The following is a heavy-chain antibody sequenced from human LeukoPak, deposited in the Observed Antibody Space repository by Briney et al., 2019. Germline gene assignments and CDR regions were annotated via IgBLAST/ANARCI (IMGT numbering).Heavy chain of an antibody. Sequence: KPGGSLRLSCAASGFTFSDYYMSWIRQAPGKGLEWVSYISSSGSTIYYADSVKGRFTISRDNAKNSLYLQMNSLRAEDTAVYYCARDPYYDFWSGYRGGDDYWGQGTLVTVSS. CDR2: ISSSGSTI. D-gene: IGHD3-3*01. CDR3: ARDPYYDFWSGYRGGDDY. CDR1: GFTFSDYY. J-gene: IGHJ4*02. V-gene: IGHV3-11*04.